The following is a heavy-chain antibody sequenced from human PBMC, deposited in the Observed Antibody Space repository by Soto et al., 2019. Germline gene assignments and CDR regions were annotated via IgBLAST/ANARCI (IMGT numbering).Heavy chain of an antibody. V-gene: IGHV1-2*02. J-gene: IGHJ4*02. Sequence: GASVKVSCKASGYTFTGYYMHWVRQAPGQGLEWMGWINPNSGGTNYAQKFQGRVTMTRDTSISTAYMELSRLRSDDTAVYYCARDRGQLRYYFDYWGQGTLVTVSS. CDR3: ARDRGQLRYYFDY. CDR2: INPNSGGT. CDR1: GYTFTGYY. D-gene: IGHD6-6*01.